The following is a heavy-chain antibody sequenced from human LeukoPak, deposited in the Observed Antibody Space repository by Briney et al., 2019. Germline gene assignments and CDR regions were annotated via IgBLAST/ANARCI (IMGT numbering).Heavy chain of an antibody. D-gene: IGHD2-15*01. Sequence: PSETLSLTSAVYGGSFSGYYWSWVRQPPGKGLEWVGEINHSGSTNYNPSLKSRVTISVDTSKNQFSLKLSSVAAAGTAVYYCARAAYCSGGSCYYNYYGMGVWGKGTTVTVSS. CDR2: INHSGST. J-gene: IGHJ6*04. V-gene: IGHV4-34*01. CDR1: GGSFSGYY. CDR3: ARAAYCSGGSCYYNYYGMGV.